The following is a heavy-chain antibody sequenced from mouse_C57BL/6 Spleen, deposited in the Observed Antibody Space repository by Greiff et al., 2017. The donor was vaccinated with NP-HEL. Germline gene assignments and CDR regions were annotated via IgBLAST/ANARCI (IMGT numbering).Heavy chain of an antibody. CDR2: IYPGDGDT. D-gene: IGHD2-1*01. CDR3: ARYIYYGKGYAMDY. Sequence: QVQLQQSGPELVKPGASVTISCKASGYAFSSSWMNWVKQRPGKGLEWIGRIYPGDGDTNYNGKFKGKATLTADKSSSTAYMQLSSLTSEDSAVYFCARYIYYGKGYAMDYWGQGTSVTVSS. J-gene: IGHJ4*01. V-gene: IGHV1-82*01. CDR1: GYAFSSSW.